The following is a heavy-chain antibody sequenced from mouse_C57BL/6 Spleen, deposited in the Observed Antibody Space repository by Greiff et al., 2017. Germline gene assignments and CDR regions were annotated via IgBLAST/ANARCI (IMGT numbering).Heavy chain of an antibody. CDR2: IDPETGGT. V-gene: IGHV1-15*01. D-gene: IGHD2-4*01. CDR3: TWDDYDAWFAY. J-gene: IGHJ3*01. Sequence: VQLVESGAELVRPGASVTLSCKASGYTFTDYEMHWVKQTPVHGLEWIGAIDPETGGTAYNQKFKGKAILTADKSSSTAYMELRSLTSEDSAVYYCTWDDYDAWFAYWGQGTLVTVSA. CDR1: GYTFTDYE.